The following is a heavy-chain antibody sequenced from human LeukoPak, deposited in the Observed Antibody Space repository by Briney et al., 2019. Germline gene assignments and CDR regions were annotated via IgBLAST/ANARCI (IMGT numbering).Heavy chain of an antibody. CDR1: GGTFSSYA. CDR2: IIPIFGTA. D-gene: IGHD6-19*01. V-gene: IGHV1-69*05. CDR3: ARDGKGKYSSGWYSGGALYNWFDP. J-gene: IGHJ5*02. Sequence: SVKVSCKASGGTFSSYAISWVRQAPGQGLEWMGGIIPIFGTANYAQKFQGRVTITTDESTSTAYMELSSLRSEDTAVYYCARDGKGKYSSGWYSGGALYNWFDPWGQGTLVTVSS.